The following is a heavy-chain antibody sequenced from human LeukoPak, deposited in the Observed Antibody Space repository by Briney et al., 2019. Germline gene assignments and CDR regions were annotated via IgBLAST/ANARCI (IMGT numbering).Heavy chain of an antibody. J-gene: IGHJ4*02. D-gene: IGHD3-22*01. CDR3: ARESWGYDSSGYYPD. Sequence: SVKVSCKASGGTFSSYAISWVRQAPGQGLEWMGGIIPIFGTANYAQKFQGRVTITADESTSTAYMELSSLRSEDTAVYYCARESWGYDSSGYYPDWGQGTLVTVSS. CDR1: GGTFSSYA. CDR2: IIPIFGTA. V-gene: IGHV1-69*13.